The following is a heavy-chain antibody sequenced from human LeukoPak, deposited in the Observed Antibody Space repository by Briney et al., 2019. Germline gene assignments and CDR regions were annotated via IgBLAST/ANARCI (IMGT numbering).Heavy chain of an antibody. CDR2: ISWDSGSS. V-gene: IGHV3-9*01. J-gene: IGHJ3*02. CDR1: GFNLYDYA. D-gene: IGHD2-21*02. CDR3: VKDLRLHLHLDTFHI. Sequence: PGGSLRLSCAASGFNLYDYAMHWVRQAPGKGLEWVSSISWDSGSSVYVDSVKGRFTISRDNAKNSLYLQMDSLTPEDSALYYCVKDLRLHLHLDTFHIWGRGTRVTVSS.